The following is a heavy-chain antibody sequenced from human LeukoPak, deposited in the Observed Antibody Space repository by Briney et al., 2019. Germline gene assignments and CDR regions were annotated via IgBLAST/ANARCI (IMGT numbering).Heavy chain of an antibody. D-gene: IGHD3-10*01. J-gene: IGHJ4*02. Sequence: HPGGSLRLSCAASGFTFSSYEMNWVRQAPGKGLEWVSYISSSGSTIYYADSVKGRFTISRDNAKNSLYLQMSSLRAEDTAVYYCAKTSAGIRGGYFDYWGQGTLVTVSS. CDR2: ISSSGSTI. CDR1: GFTFSSYE. CDR3: AKTSAGIRGGYFDY. V-gene: IGHV3-48*03.